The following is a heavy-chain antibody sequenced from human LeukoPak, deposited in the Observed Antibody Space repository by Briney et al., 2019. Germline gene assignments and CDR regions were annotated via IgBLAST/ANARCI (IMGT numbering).Heavy chain of an antibody. J-gene: IGHJ4*02. D-gene: IGHD1-26*01. CDR2: INPNGGST. Sequence: ASVKVSCKASGYTFTSYYMHWVRQAPGQGLEWMGIINPNGGSTNYAQTFQGRVTMTRDTSTSPAYMELSSLRSEDTAVYYCERVFSPGSYARKSLDHWGQGTLVTVSS. CDR1: GYTFTSYY. V-gene: IGHV1-46*01. CDR3: ERVFSPGSYARKSLDH.